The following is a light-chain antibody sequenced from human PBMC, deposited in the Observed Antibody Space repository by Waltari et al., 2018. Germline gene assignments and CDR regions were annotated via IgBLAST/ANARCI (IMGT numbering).Light chain of an antibody. CDR1: QGISNS. CDR3: QQYYSSPPT. J-gene: IGKJ3*01. V-gene: IGKV1-NL1*01. CDR2: ATS. Sequence: DIQMPQSPSSLSASVGDKVTITCRASQGISNSLAWYQQRPGKAPKLLVCATSGLHSGVPSRFSGSRSATDYTLTISGLQPEDSATYSCQQYYSSPPTFGPGTKVYIK.